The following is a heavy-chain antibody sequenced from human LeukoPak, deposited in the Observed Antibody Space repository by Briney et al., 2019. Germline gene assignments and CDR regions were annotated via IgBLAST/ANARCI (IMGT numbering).Heavy chain of an antibody. CDR3: ARVRGGAAAGPFDY. J-gene: IGHJ4*02. CDR2: ISYDGSNK. D-gene: IGHD6-13*01. CDR1: GFTFSSYA. V-gene: IGHV3-30-3*01. Sequence: GGSLRLSCAASGFTFSSYAMHWVRQAPGKGLEWVAVISYDGSNKYYADSVKGRFTISRDNSKNTLYLQMNSLRAEDTAVYYCARVRGGAAAGPFDYWGQGTLVTVSS.